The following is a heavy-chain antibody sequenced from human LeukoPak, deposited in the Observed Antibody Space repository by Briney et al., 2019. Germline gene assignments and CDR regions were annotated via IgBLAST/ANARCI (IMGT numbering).Heavy chain of an antibody. CDR2: IYYSGST. V-gene: IGHV4-31*03. J-gene: IGHJ4*02. CDR1: GGSISSGGYY. CDR3: ARSGHDYGDTELQY. Sequence: PSETLSLTRTVSGGSISSGGYYWSWIRQHPGKGLEWIGYIYYSGSTYYNPSLKSRVTISVDTSKNQFSLKLSSVTAADTAVYYCARSGHDYGDTELQYWGQGTLVTVSS. D-gene: IGHD4-17*01.